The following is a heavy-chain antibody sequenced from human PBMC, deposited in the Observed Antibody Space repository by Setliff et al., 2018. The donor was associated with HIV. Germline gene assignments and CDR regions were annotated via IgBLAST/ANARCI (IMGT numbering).Heavy chain of an antibody. CDR3: AREWLQHTGDDAFDV. V-gene: IGHV4-59*01. J-gene: IGHJ3*01. CDR2: IYYTGTT. Sequence: SETLSLPCTVSDDSISSYYWSWIRQPPGKGLEWIGYIYYTGTTKYNPSLKSRVTISIDTSKNQFSLKLTSVTAADTAVYYCAREWLQHTGDDAFDVWGQGTMVTVSS. D-gene: IGHD5-12*01. CDR1: DDSISSYY.